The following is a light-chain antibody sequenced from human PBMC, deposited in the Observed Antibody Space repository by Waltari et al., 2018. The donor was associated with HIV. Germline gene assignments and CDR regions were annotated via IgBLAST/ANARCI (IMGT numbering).Light chain of an antibody. V-gene: IGLV2-11*01. CDR3: AAWDASLSVV. CDR2: DVS. CDR1: SSDVGGYNY. J-gene: IGLJ2*01. Sequence: QSALTQPRSVSGSPGQSVTISCTGTSSDVGGYNYVSWYQQHPGKAPKLMIYDVSKRPSGVPDRFSGSKSGTSASLAISGLRSEDEADYYCAAWDASLSVVFGGGTKLTVL.